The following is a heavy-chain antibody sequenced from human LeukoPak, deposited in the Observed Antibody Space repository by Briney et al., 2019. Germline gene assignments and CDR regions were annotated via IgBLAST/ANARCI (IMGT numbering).Heavy chain of an antibody. Sequence: GGSLRLSCAAPGFTFSSYGMHWVRQAPGKGLEWVAVIWYDGSNKYYAASVKGRFTISRDNSKNTLYLQMNSLRAEDTAVYYCARESYDILTGYSKRVSGYFELWGRGTLVTVSS. J-gene: IGHJ2*01. CDR3: ARESYDILTGYSKRVSGYFEL. CDR2: IWYDGSNK. CDR1: GFTFSSYG. D-gene: IGHD3-9*01. V-gene: IGHV3-33*01.